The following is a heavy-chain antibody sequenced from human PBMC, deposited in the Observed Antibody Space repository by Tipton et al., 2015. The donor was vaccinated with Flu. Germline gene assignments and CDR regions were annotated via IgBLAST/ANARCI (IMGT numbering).Heavy chain of an antibody. CDR2: ITGSGSTA. V-gene: IGHV3-23*01. CDR1: GFNLNNYA. J-gene: IGHJ4*02. CDR3: ARDPSNWNGGRSFDQ. Sequence: SLRLSCAASGFNLNNYAMSWVRQAPGKGLEWVSSITGSGSTAYYADSVKGRFIISRDNSKNTVYLQMERLRVEDTAVYYCARDPSNWNGGRSFDQWGQGTLVTVSS. D-gene: IGHD1-1*01.